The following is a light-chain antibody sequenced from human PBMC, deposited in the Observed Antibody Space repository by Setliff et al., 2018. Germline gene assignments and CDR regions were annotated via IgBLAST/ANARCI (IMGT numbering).Light chain of an antibody. Sequence: QSVLAQPAAVSGSPGQSITISCTGTSSDVGGYNYVSWYQQEPGKAPKLIIYGVSNRPSGVSSRFSGSKSGNTASLTISGLQTEDEADYYCTAYTSGTTYVFGTGTKVTVL. CDR1: SSDVGGYNY. CDR2: GVS. CDR3: TAYTSGTTYV. V-gene: IGLV2-14*01. J-gene: IGLJ1*01.